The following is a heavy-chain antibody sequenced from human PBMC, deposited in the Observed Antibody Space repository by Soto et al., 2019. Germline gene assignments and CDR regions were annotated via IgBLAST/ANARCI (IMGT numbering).Heavy chain of an antibody. V-gene: IGHV1-18*04. CDR1: GYTFSSFG. CDR3: TRALFFISTSTVTTDAF. D-gene: IGHD4-17*01. CDR2: ISPETGKT. Sequence: VELVQYGAEVKKPGASVRVSCKASGYTFSSFGLSWVRQAPGQGPEWMGWISPETGKTEYSHKFQGRVTMTTDTSTRTLFLDLGSLTSDDTAVYHCTRALFFISTSTVTTDAFWGQGTLVTVSS. J-gene: IGHJ4*02.